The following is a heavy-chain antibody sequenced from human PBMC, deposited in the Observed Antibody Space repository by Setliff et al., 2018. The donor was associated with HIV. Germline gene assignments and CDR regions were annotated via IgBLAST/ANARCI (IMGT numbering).Heavy chain of an antibody. J-gene: IGHJ4*02. CDR1: GGSISSAGYY. CDR3: VARPMIRGKPFDF. CDR2: IYHSGST. Sequence: PSETLSLTCTISGGSISSAGYYWDWIRQYPGKGLEWIGSIYHSGSTKDNPSLKSRVIISVDTSKNQFSLNMTSVTAADTAVYYCVARPMIRGKPFDFWGQGTRVTVSS. V-gene: IGHV4-31*03. D-gene: IGHD3-10*01.